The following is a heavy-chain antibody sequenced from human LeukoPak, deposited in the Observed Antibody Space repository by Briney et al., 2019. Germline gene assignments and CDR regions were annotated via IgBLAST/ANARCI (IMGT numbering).Heavy chain of an antibody. CDR3: AKVGSGSYSSLHFDY. Sequence: GGSLRLSCAASGFTFSSYGMHWVRQAPGKGLEWVAFIRYDGSNKYYADSVKGRFTTSRDNSKNTLYLQMNSLRAGDAAVYYCAKVGSGSYSSLHFDYWGQGTLVTVSS. D-gene: IGHD1-26*01. CDR2: IRYDGSNK. V-gene: IGHV3-30*02. J-gene: IGHJ4*02. CDR1: GFTFSSYG.